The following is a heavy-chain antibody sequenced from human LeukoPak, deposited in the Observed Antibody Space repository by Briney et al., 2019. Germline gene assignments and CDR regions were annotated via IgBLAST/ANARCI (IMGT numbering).Heavy chain of an antibody. J-gene: IGHJ4*02. CDR3: ARDYPGVVTATPADY. CDR2: INSDGSST. CDR1: GFTFSSYW. Sequence: GGSLRLSCAASGFTFSSYWMHWVRQAPGKGLVWVSRINSDGSSTSYADSVKGRFTISRDNAKNTLYPQMNSLRAEDTAVYYCARDYPGVVTATPADYWGQGTLVTVSS. D-gene: IGHD2-21*02. V-gene: IGHV3-74*01.